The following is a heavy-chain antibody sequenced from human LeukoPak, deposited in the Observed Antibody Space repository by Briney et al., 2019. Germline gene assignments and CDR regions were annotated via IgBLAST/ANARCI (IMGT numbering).Heavy chain of an antibody. D-gene: IGHD6-19*01. J-gene: IGHJ4*02. CDR2: ISGSGGST. Sequence: PGGSLRLSCAASGFTFSSYAMSWVRQAPGKGLEWVSVISGSGGSTYYADSVKGRFTISRDNSKNTLYLQMNSLRAEDTAVYYCAKVLSARWLLLPFDYWGQGTLVTVSS. V-gene: IGHV3-23*01. CDR3: AKVLSARWLLLPFDY. CDR1: GFTFSSYA.